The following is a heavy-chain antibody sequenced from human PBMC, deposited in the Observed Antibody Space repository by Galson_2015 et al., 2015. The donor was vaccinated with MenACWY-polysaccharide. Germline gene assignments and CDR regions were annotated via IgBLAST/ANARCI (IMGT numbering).Heavy chain of an antibody. J-gene: IGHJ4*02. Sequence: SLRLSCAASGFSFNSYWMHWVRHAPGTGLVRVSHIDNDGSSTNYADSVKGRFTISRANAKNTLHLQMVSLRAEDAAVYYCVRENGGIDCWGQGTLVTVSS. CDR2: IDNDGSST. CDR1: GFSFNSYW. D-gene: IGHD3-16*01. CDR3: VRENGGIDC. V-gene: IGHV3-74*01.